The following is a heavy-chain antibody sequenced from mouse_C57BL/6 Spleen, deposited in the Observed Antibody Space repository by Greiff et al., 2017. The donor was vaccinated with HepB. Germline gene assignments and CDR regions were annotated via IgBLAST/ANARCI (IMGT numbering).Heavy chain of an antibody. Sequence: QVQLQQPGTELVKPGASVKLSCKASGYTFTSYRMHWVKQRPGQGLEWIGNINPSNGGTNYNEKFKSKATLTVDKSSSTAYMQLSSLTSEDSAVYDCDRKAEGTCDIDVWGTGTTVTVSS. CDR1: GYTFTSYR. D-gene: IGHD2-14*01. CDR3: DRKAEGTCDIDV. J-gene: IGHJ1*03. CDR2: INPSNGGT. V-gene: IGHV1-53*01.